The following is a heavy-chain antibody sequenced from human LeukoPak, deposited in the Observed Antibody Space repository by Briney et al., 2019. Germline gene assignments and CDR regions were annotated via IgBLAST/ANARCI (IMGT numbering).Heavy chain of an antibody. CDR3: ARDLAWDAFDI. V-gene: IGHV3-23*01. J-gene: IGHJ3*02. Sequence: GGSLRLSCAASGFTFSSYAMSWVRQAPGKGLEWVSAISGSGGYTYYADSVKGRFTISRDNAKNSLYLQMNSLRAEDTAVYYCARDLAWDAFDIWGQGTMVTVSS. CDR2: ISGSGGYT. CDR1: GFTFSSYA.